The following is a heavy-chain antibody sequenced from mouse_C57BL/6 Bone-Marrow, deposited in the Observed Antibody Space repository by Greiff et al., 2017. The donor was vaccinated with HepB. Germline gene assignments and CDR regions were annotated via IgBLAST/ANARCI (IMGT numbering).Heavy chain of an antibody. D-gene: IGHD1-1*02. CDR1: GYTFTSYW. CDR3: ARGDMAGAY. CDR2: IHPNSGST. Sequence: VQLQQPGAELVKPGASVKLSCKASGYTFTSYWMHWVKQRPGQGLEWIGMIHPNSGSTNYNEKFKSKATLTVDKSSSTAYMQLSSLTSEDSAVYYCARGDMAGAYWGQGTLVTVSA. V-gene: IGHV1-64*01. J-gene: IGHJ3*01.